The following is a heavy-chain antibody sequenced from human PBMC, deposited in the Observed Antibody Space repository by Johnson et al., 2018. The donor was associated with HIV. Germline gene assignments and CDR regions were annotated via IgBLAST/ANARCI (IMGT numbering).Heavy chain of an antibody. CDR3: ARAGLGYGFDI. CDR1: GFTFSSYG. CDR2: IRYDGSNK. D-gene: IGHD3/OR15-3a*01. V-gene: IGHV3-30*02. Sequence: QVQLVESGGGVVQPGGSLRLSCAASGFTFSSYGMHWVRQAPGKGLEWVAFIRYDGSNKYYADSVKGRFTISRDNSKNTLYLQMNSLRAEDTAVYYCARAGLGYGFDIWGQGTMVTVSS. J-gene: IGHJ3*02.